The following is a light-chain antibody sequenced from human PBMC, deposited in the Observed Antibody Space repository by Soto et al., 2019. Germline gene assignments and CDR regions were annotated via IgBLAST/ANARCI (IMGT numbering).Light chain of an antibody. CDR3: QQSSNWPRT. CDR2: SAS. Sequence: EIVMTQSPANLSVSPGERVTISCRASQFISNSLAWYQQRPGQPPRLLIYSASTRAAGISARFSGSGSGTEFTLTISSLQSEDFAVYYCQQSSNWPRTFGQGTKVDIK. J-gene: IGKJ1*01. CDR1: QFISNS. V-gene: IGKV3-15*01.